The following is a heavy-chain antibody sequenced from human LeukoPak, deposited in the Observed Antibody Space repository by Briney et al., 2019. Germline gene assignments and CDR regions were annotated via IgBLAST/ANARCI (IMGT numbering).Heavy chain of an antibody. CDR2: IYRRGST. Sequence: PSETLSLTCTVSGASISSSDSYWSWLRQPPGKGMEWIGSIYRRGSTSYNPSLKSRVTVSEDMSKNHSSLRLSSVTAADTAVYYCARHVQDLGIKVWGQGTTVTVSS. J-gene: IGHJ6*02. CDR1: GASISSSDSY. V-gene: IGHV4-39*01. CDR3: ARHVQDLGIKV.